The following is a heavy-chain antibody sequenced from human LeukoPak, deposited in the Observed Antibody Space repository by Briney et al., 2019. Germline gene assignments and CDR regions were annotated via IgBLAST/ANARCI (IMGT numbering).Heavy chain of an antibody. CDR1: GYTFTGYY. J-gene: IGHJ6*02. V-gene: IGHV1-2*02. CDR2: INPNSGGT. CDR3: ARAMSLSVPAAIPYYYYGMDV. D-gene: IGHD2-2*01. Sequence: ASVKVSCKASGYTFTGYYMHWVRQAPGQGLEWMGWINPNSGGTNYAQKFRGRVTMTRDTSISTAYMELSRLRSDDTAVYYCARAMSLSVPAAIPYYYYGMDVWGQGTTVTVSS.